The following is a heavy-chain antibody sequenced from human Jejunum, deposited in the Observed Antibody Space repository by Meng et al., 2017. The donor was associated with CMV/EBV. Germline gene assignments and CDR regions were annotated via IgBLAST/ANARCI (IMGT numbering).Heavy chain of an antibody. CDR1: GFTFSTYA. V-gene: IGHV3-30-3*01. J-gene: IGHJ4*02. Sequence: VRLGGSGGGVVQPGRSQKLSCAASGFTFSTYAMHWVRQAPGKGLEWVAVVSNDGSEKYYADYVKGRFTSSRDSSTNTVYLQMNSLRADDTAVYYCARGGLTGIFDYWGQGTLVTVSS. CDR3: ARGGLTGIFDY. CDR2: VSNDGSEK. D-gene: IGHD6-13*01.